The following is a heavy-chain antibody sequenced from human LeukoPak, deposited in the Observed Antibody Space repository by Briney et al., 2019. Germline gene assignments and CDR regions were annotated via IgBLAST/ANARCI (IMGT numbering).Heavy chain of an antibody. D-gene: IGHD6-6*01. CDR1: GFPFCDHY. CDR2: ISSSGCTI. V-gene: IGHV3-11*01. CDR3: ARGAARLNDY. J-gene: IGHJ4*02. Sequence: GGSLRLFCAASGFPFCDHYMLGTRRAPGRGREWVSYISSSGCTIYYADSVKGRFTISRDNAKNSLYLQMNSLRAEDTAVYYCARGAARLNDYWGQGTLVTVSS.